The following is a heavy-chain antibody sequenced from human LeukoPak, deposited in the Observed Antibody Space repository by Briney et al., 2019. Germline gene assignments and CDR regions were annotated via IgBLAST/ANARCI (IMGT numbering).Heavy chain of an antibody. CDR2: IYYSGST. CDR3: ARVIVVDAFDI. Sequence: SETLSLTCTVSGGSISSGDYYWSWIRQPPGKGLEWIGYIYYSGSTYYNPSLKSRVTISVDTSKNQLSLKLSSVTAADTAVYYCARVIVVDAFDIWGQGTMVTVSS. CDR1: GGSISSGDYY. J-gene: IGHJ3*02. V-gene: IGHV4-30-4*08. D-gene: IGHD1-26*01.